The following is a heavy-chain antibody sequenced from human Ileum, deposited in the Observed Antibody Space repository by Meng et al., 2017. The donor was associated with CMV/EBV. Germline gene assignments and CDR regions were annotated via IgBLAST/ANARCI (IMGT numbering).Heavy chain of an antibody. J-gene: IGHJ4*02. CDR3: AKDAVSGYYGSDY. Sequence: GESLKISCAASGFTFSTYAMHWVRQAPGKGLEWVALIWYDGSRIHYGESVKGRFIISRDNSENTVFLQMNSLRGEATAVYYCAKDAVSGYYGSDYWGQGTLVTVSS. V-gene: IGHV3-33*06. D-gene: IGHD3-22*01. CDR1: GFTFSTYA. CDR2: IWYDGSRI.